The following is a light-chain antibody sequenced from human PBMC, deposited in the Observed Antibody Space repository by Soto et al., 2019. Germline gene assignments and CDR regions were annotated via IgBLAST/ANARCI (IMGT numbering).Light chain of an antibody. CDR3: SSYTTITSYV. J-gene: IGLJ1*01. CDR1: SSDVGRYNY. CDR2: EVS. Sequence: QSALTQPASVSGSPGQSITISCTGTSSDVGRYNYVSWYQQHPGKAPKLVIYEVSNRPSGVSNRFSGSKSGNTASLIISGLQAEDEGEYYCSSYTTITSYVFGTGTKLTVL. V-gene: IGLV2-14*01.